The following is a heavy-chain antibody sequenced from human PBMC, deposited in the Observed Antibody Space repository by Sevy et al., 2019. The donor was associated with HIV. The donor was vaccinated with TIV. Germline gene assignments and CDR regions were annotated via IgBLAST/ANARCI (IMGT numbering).Heavy chain of an antibody. CDR3: ARHCSGSSCSHAFDI. CDR2: INHSGSA. D-gene: IGHD2-2*01. CDR1: GGSFSDYY. Sequence: SETLSLTCAVYGGSFSDYYWSWIRQPPGKGLEWVGEINHSGSANYNPSLKSRVTISVDTSDNQFSLKLSSVTAADTAVYYCARHCSGSSCSHAFDIWGQGTMVTVSS. V-gene: IGHV4-34*01. J-gene: IGHJ3*02.